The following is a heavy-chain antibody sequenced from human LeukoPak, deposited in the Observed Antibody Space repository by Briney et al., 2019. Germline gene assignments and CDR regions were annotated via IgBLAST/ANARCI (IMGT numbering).Heavy chain of an antibody. CDR3: ARNRGTGRDGYNWGYYYYYMDV. CDR1: GGTFSSYA. V-gene: IGHV1-69*05. D-gene: IGHD5-24*01. Sequence: SAKVSCKASGGTFSSYAISWVRQAPGQGLEWMGGIIPIFGTANYAQKFQGRVTITTDESTSTAYMELSSLRSEDTAVYYCARNRGTGRDGYNWGYYYYYMDVWGKGTTVTVSS. J-gene: IGHJ6*03. CDR2: IIPIFGTA.